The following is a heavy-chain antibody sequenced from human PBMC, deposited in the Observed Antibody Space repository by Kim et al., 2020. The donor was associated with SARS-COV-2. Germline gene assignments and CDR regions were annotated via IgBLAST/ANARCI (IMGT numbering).Heavy chain of an antibody. CDR1: GYTFTSNH. D-gene: IGHD2-21*02. CDR3: ARDREGDWTFDY. CDR2: ITPSGGST. J-gene: IGHJ4*02. V-gene: IGHV1-46*01. Sequence: ASVKVSCKASGYTFTSNHMHWVRQAPGQGLEWMGMITPSGGSTNYAQKFQGSVTMTRDTSTSTVYMELSSPRSEDTAVYYCARDREGDWTFDYWGQGTLVTVSS.